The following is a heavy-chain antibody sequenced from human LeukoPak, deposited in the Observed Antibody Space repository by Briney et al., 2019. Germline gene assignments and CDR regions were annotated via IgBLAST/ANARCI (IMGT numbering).Heavy chain of an antibody. CDR1: GGSISSYY. J-gene: IGHJ5*02. CDR2: MYYSGST. Sequence: NPSETLSLTCTVSGGSISSYYWSWIRQSPGKGLEWIGYMYYSGSTNYNPSLKSRVTISVDTSKNQFSLKLSSVTAADTAVYYCARNAYASSWYWFDPWGQGALVTVSS. D-gene: IGHD6-13*01. CDR3: ARNAYASSWYWFDP. V-gene: IGHV4-59*01.